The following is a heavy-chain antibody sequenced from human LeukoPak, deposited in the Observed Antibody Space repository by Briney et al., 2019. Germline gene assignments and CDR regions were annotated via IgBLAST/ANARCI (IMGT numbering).Heavy chain of an antibody. V-gene: IGHV3-48*03. CDR3: ARDYYLGIVDQ. CDR2: ISSSGSTI. D-gene: IGHD7-27*01. Sequence: GGSLRLSCAASGFTFSSYEMNWVRQAPGKGLEWVSYISSSGSTIYYADSVKGRFTISRDNAKNTLYLQMNSLRVEDTAVYYCARDYYLGIVDQWGQGTRVTVSS. J-gene: IGHJ5*02. CDR1: GFTFSSYE.